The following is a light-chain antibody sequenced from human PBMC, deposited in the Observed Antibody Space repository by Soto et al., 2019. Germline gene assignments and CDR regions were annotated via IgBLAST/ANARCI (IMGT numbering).Light chain of an antibody. CDR2: GAS. CDR1: QSVFFY. V-gene: IGKV3-11*01. Sequence: EIVLAQSRATQCLLPGERRTLSWRASQSVFFYLAWYQQKPGQAPRLLIYGASNRATGIPARFSGSGSGTDFTLTISSLEPEDFAVYYCQQRSVWPPITFGQGTRLEIK. CDR3: QQRSVWPPIT. J-gene: IGKJ5*01.